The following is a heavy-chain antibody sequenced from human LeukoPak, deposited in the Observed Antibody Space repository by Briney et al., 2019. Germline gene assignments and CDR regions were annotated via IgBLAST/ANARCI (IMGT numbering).Heavy chain of an antibody. CDR1: GYTFTSYA. CDR2: ISAYNGNT. CDR3: ARDWSGYSALDY. Sequence: ASVKVSCKASGYTFTSYAMNWVRQAPGQGLEWMGWISAYNGNTNYAQKLQGRVTMTTDTSTSTAYMELRSLRSDDTAVYYCARDWSGYSALDYWGQGTLVTVSS. J-gene: IGHJ4*02. V-gene: IGHV1-18*01. D-gene: IGHD3-3*01.